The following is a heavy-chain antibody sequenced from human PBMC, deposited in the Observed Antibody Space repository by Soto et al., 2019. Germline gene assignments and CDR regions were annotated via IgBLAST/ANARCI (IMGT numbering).Heavy chain of an antibody. CDR3: ARGYYYGMDV. V-gene: IGHV3-48*02. CDR2: ISSTSSTI. J-gene: IGHJ6*02. Sequence: GGSLRLSCAASGFTFSSYAMNCVRQAPGKGLEWVSYISSTSSTIYYADSVKGRFTISRDNVENALYLQMNSLRDEDTAVYSCARGYYYGMDVWGQGTTVTVSS. CDR1: GFTFSSYA.